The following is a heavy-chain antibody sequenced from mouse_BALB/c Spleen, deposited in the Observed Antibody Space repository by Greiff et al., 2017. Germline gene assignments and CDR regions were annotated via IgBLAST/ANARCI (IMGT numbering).Heavy chain of an antibody. D-gene: IGHD2-1*01. V-gene: IGHV5-17*02. CDR2: ISSGSSTI. CDR3: ARIPSYYGNSDAMDY. CDR1: GFTFSSFG. Sequence: EVLLVESGGGLVQPGGSRKLSCAASGFTFSSFGMHWVRQAPEKGLEWVAYISSGSSTIYYADTVKGRFTISRDNPKNTLFLQMTRLRSEDTAMYDCARIPSYYGNSDAMDYWGQGTSVTVSA. J-gene: IGHJ4*01.